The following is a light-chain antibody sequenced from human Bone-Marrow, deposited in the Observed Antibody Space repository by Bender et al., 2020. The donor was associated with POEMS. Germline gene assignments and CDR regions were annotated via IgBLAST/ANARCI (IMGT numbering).Light chain of an antibody. CDR3: SSYAGSNTYV. J-gene: IGLJ1*01. V-gene: IGLV2-8*01. CDR1: SSDVGGYNY. Sequence: QSALTQPPSASGSPGQSVTMSCTGTSSDVGGYNYVSWYQQHPGTAPKLMIYEVSKRPSGVPDRFSGSKSDNTASLTVSGLQAEDEADYYCSSYAGSNTYVFGSGTKVTVL. CDR2: EVS.